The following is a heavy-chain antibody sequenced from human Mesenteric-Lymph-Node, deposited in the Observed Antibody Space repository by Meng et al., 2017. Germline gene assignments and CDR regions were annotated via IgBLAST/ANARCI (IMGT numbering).Heavy chain of an antibody. Sequence: SVKVSCKASGGTFSSYTISWVRQAPGQGLEWMGRIIPILGIANYAQKFQGRVTITADKSTSTAYMELSSLRSEDTAVYYCALQMYDRLNYFDYWGQGTLVTVSS. D-gene: IGHD3-22*01. J-gene: IGHJ4*02. CDR1: GGTFSSYT. V-gene: IGHV1-69*02. CDR2: IIPILGIA. CDR3: ALQMYDRLNYFDY.